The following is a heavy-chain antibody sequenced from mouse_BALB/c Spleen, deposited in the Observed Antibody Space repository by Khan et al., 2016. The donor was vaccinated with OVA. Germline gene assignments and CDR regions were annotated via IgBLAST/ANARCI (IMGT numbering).Heavy chain of an antibody. CDR1: GFSLTSYG. J-gene: IGHJ3*01. Sequence: VELVESGPGLVAPSQSLSITCTVSGFSLTSYGVHWVRQPPGKGLEWLGVIWAGGSTNYNSALMSRLSISKDNSKSQVFLKMNSLQTDDTAMYYCARVDYYGSSSWFAYWGQGTLVTVSA. V-gene: IGHV2-9*02. CDR3: ARVDYYGSSSWFAY. CDR2: IWAGGST. D-gene: IGHD1-1*01.